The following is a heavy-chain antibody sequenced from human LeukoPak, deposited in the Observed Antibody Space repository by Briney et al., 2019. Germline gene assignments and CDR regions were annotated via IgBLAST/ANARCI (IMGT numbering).Heavy chain of an antibody. CDR1: GGSISSYY. Sequence: PSETLSLTCTVSGGSISSYYWSWTRQPPGKGLEWIGYIYYSGSTNYNPSLKSRVTISVDTSKNQFSLKLSSVTAADTAVYYCARWYKYSSSWSPVNWFDPWGQGTLVTVSS. CDR3: ARWYKYSSSWSPVNWFDP. J-gene: IGHJ5*02. CDR2: IYYSGST. V-gene: IGHV4-59*01. D-gene: IGHD6-6*01.